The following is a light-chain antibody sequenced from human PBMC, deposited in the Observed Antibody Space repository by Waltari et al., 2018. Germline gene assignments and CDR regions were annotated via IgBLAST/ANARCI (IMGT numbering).Light chain of an antibody. CDR3: VLDLPRGIWV. V-gene: IGLV8-61*01. Sequence: QTLVTQEQSFSVSPGGTVTLTSALRSCSAQTRCSPAWHQQTPGQAPRTLIYSTNTRSAGVPDRFSGSILGSKAALIITRAQADDESYYYCVLDLPRGIWVFGGGTKLTVL. J-gene: IGLJ3*02. CDR1: SCSAQTRCS. CDR2: STN.